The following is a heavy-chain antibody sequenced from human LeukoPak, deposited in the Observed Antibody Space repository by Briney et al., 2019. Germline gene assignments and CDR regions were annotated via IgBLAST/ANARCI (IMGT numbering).Heavy chain of an antibody. Sequence: SQTLSLTCTVSGGSISSGGYYWSWIRQHPGEGLEWIGYNYYSGSTYYNPSLKSRVTISVDTTKNQFSLKLSSVTAADTAVYYCARDDYGDSYAFDIWGRRTVVTVSS. CDR2: NYYSGST. D-gene: IGHD4-17*01. CDR1: GGSISSGGYY. CDR3: ARDDYGDSYAFDI. J-gene: IGHJ3*02. V-gene: IGHV4-31*03.